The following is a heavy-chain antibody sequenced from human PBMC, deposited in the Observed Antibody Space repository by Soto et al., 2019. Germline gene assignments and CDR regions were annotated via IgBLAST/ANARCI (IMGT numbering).Heavy chain of an antibody. CDR1: GLTVSSKY. CDR3: ARDDVLCDGSRCYGIPLDV. V-gene: IGHV3-66*01. D-gene: IGHD2-15*01. J-gene: IGHJ6*04. CDR2: IQSGGTT. Sequence: EVHLVESGGGLVQPGGSLRLSCAASGLTVSSKYMTWVRQTPGKGLEWVSLIQSGGTTYYADSVKCRFTISRDTSENTLHLQMDSLRVKDTAVYYCARDDVLCDGSRCYGIPLDVWVKGTTVTVSS.